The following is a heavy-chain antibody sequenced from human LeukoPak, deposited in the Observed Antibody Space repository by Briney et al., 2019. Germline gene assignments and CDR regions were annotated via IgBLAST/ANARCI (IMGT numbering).Heavy chain of an antibody. CDR1: GFTFSSYG. J-gene: IGHJ4*02. D-gene: IGHD6-13*01. CDR3: ATTSQYSSSWPFDY. Sequence: PGGSLRLSCAASGFTFSSYGMHWVRQAPGKGLEWVAFIRYDGSNKYYADSVKGRFTISRDNSKNTLYLQMNSLRAEDTAVYYCATTSQYSSSWPFDYWGQGTLVTVSS. V-gene: IGHV3-30*02. CDR2: IRYDGSNK.